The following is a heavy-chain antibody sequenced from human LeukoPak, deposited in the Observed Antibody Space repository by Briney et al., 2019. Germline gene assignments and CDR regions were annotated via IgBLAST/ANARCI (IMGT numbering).Heavy chain of an antibody. Sequence: GGSLRLSCAASGFTFSSYSMNWVRQAPGKGLEWVSSISGSSSYIYYADSVKGRFTISRDNAKNSLYLQMNSLRAEDTAVYYCARDLTVGATVRCFDYWGQGTLVTVSS. CDR2: ISGSSSYI. V-gene: IGHV3-21*01. CDR3: ARDLTVGATVRCFDY. CDR1: GFTFSSYS. D-gene: IGHD1-26*01. J-gene: IGHJ4*02.